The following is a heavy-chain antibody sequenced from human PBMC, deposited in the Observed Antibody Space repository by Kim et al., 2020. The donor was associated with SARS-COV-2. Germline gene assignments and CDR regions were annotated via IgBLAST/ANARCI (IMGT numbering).Heavy chain of an antibody. J-gene: IGHJ3*02. V-gene: IGHV4-31*03. CDR2: IYYSGST. Sequence: SETLSLTCTVSGGSISSGGYYWSWIRQHPGKGLEWIGYIYYSGSTYYNPSLKSRVTISVDTSKNQFSLKLSSVTAADTAVYYCAREGWAVAGKTDAFDIWGQGTMVTVSS. CDR1: GGSISSGGYY. D-gene: IGHD6-19*01. CDR3: AREGWAVAGKTDAFDI.